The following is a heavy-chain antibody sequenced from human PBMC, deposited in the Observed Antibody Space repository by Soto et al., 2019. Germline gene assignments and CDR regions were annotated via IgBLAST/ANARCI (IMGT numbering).Heavy chain of an antibody. CDR2: ISSSGSTI. V-gene: IGHV3-11*01. J-gene: IGHJ6*02. D-gene: IGHD5-18*01. CDR3: ARSALPRGYSYGYYGMDV. Sequence: GRSLRLCCGASGFTFSDYYMSWIRQAPGKGLEWVSYISSSGSTIYYADSVKGRFTISRDNAKNSLYLQMNSLRAEDTAVYYCARSALPRGYSYGYYGMDVWGQGTTVTVSS. CDR1: GFTFSDYY.